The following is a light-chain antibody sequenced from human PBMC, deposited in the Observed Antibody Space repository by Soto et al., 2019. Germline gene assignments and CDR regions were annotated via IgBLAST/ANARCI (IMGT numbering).Light chain of an antibody. CDR1: QSVSSY. V-gene: IGKV3-11*01. Sequence: TLSLSPGERATLSCRASQSVSSYLAWYQQKPGQAPRLLIYDASNRATGIPARFSGSGSGTDFTLTISSLEPEDFAVYYCQRRSNWPPLTFGGGTKVDIK. J-gene: IGKJ4*01. CDR2: DAS. CDR3: QRRSNWPPLT.